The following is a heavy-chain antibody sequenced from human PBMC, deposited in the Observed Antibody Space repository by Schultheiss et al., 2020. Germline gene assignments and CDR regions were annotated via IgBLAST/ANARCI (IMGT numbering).Heavy chain of an antibody. J-gene: IGHJ4*02. CDR1: GFTVSSNY. Sequence: GGSLRLSCAASGFTVSSNYMSWVRQAPGKGLEWVSAISGSGGSTYYADSVKGRFTISRDNSDNKVFLQMRTLGADDAAVYYCASGVGAERRGDFDHWGQGTLVTVSS. D-gene: IGHD3-16*01. V-gene: IGHV3-53*01. CDR3: ASGVGAERRGDFDH. CDR2: SGSGGST.